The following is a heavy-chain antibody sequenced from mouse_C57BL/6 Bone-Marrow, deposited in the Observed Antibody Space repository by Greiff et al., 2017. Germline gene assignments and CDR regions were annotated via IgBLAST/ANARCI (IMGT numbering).Heavy chain of an antibody. CDR1: GYAFSSSW. CDR2: IYPGDGDT. Sequence: VKLQQSGPELVKPGASVKISCKASGYAFSSSWMNWVKQRPGKGLEWIGRIYPGDGDTNYNGKFKGKATLTADKASSTAYMQLSSLTSDDSAVYFWARSSRQLRDEAWFAYWGQGTLVTVSA. CDR3: ARSSRQLRDEAWFAY. J-gene: IGHJ3*01. V-gene: IGHV1-82*01. D-gene: IGHD3-2*02.